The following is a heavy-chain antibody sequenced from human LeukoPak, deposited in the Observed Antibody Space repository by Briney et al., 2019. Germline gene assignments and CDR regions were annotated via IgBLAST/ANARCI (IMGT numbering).Heavy chain of an antibody. CDR2: IYVTGT. CDR3: ARERSSGWTGNWFDP. D-gene: IGHD3/OR15-3a*01. J-gene: IGHJ5*02. CDR1: GGSIGTYY. Sequence: SETLSLTCTVSGGSIGTYYWSWIRQSPGKGLEWIGYIYVTGTNYNPSLKSRVTMSVDTSKNQFSLKLSSVTAADTAVYYCARERSSGWTGNWFDPWGRGTLVTVSS. V-gene: IGHV4-59*01.